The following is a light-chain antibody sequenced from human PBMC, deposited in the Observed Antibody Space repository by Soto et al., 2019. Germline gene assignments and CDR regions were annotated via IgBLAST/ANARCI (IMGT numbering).Light chain of an antibody. CDR1: QSISSW. Sequence: DIQMTQSPSTLSASVGDRVTITCRASQSISSWLAWHQQKPGKAPRLLIYKASNLESGVPSRFSGSGSGTAFTLTITSLQPDDSATYYCQQYNDNWTFGQGTKVEIK. CDR2: KAS. CDR3: QQYNDNWT. V-gene: IGKV1-5*03. J-gene: IGKJ1*01.